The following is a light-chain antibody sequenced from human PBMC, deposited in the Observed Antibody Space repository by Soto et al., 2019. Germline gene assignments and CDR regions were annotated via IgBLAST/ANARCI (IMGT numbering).Light chain of an antibody. CDR1: GSDIGGSDH. CDR3: SSYTSSNTLI. CDR2: EVS. V-gene: IGLV2-14*01. J-gene: IGLJ2*01. Sequence: ALTQPASVSGSPGQSITISCTGTGSDIGGSDHVSWYQQHPGKAPKLLIYEVSYRPSGVSNHFSASKSGNTASLTVSGLQADDEADYYCSSYTSSNTLIFGGGTKLTVL.